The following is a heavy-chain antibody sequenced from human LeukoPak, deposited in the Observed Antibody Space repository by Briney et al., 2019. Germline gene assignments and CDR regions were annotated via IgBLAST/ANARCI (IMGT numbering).Heavy chain of an antibody. D-gene: IGHD4-23*01. CDR3: ARARENGGRYYFDY. V-gene: IGHV3-30*04. CDR2: ISYDGSNK. Sequence: GGSLRLSCAASGFTFSSYAMHWVRQAPGKGLEWVAVISYDGSNKYYADSVKGRFTISRDNSKNTLYLQMNSLRAEDTAVCYCARARENGGRYYFDYWGQGTLVTVSS. CDR1: GFTFSSYA. J-gene: IGHJ4*02.